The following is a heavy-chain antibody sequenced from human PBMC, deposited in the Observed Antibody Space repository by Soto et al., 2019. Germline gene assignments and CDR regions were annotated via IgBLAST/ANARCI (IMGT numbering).Heavy chain of an antibody. Sequence: PSETLSLTCTVSGGSISSGDYYWSWIRQPPWKGLEWIGYIYYSGSTYYNPSLKSRVTISVDTSKNQFSLKLSSVTAADTAVYYCARGVMITFGGVIATSGSNWFDPWGQGXLVTVYS. D-gene: IGHD3-16*02. CDR1: GGSISSGDYY. CDR2: IYYSGST. V-gene: IGHV4-30-4*01. J-gene: IGHJ5*02. CDR3: ARGVMITFGGVIATSGSNWFDP.